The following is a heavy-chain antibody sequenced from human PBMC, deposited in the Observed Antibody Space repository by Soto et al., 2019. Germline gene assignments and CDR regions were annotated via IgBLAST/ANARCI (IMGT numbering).Heavy chain of an antibody. CDR3: ARDYSGRNFYFYYGVDV. Sequence: ASVKVSCKASGYTFTNYAIHWVRQAPGQRFEWMGWINAGNGNIKYSQKFQGRVTITRDTSARTAYMELSSLRSEDTAVYYCARDYSGRNFYFYYGVDVWGQGTTVTVSS. CDR2: INAGNGNI. CDR1: GYTFTNYA. V-gene: IGHV1-3*01. D-gene: IGHD1-26*01. J-gene: IGHJ6*02.